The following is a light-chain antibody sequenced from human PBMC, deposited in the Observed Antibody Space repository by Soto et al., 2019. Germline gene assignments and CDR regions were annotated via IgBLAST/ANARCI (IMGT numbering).Light chain of an antibody. CDR1: QSLLHSNGYNY. CDR2: LGS. J-gene: IGKJ2*01. CDR3: MQALQTPYT. Sequence: DIVMTQSPLSLPVTPGEPASISCRSSQSLLHSNGYNYLDWYLQKPGQSPQLLIYLGSNRASGDPDRFSGSGSGTDFTLKISRVQAEDVGVYYCMQALQTPYTFGQGTKLVIK. V-gene: IGKV2-28*01.